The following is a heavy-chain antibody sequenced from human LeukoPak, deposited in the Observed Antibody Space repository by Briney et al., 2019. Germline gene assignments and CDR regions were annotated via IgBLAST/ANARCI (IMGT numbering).Heavy chain of an antibody. V-gene: IGHV4-39*01. CDR1: GGSVSSSDYY. CDR2: INYSGNT. D-gene: IGHD1-1*01. CDR3: ARSLSTTGLR. J-gene: IGHJ4*02. Sequence: SETLSLTCTVSGGSVSSSDYYWGWIRQPPGKGPEWIGSINYSGNTYYNPSLKNRVTISVDTSKNRFSLKLSSVTAADTAVYYCARSLSTTGLRWGQGTLVTVSS.